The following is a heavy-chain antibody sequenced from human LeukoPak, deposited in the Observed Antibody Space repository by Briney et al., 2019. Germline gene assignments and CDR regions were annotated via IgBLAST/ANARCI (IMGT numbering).Heavy chain of an antibody. CDR2: INPNSGGT. J-gene: IGHJ4*02. CDR1: GYTFTDYY. V-gene: IGHV1-2*02. D-gene: IGHD6-13*01. CDR3: ARIGYRAPYSIDY. Sequence: ASVKVSCKASGYTFTDYYMHWVRQAPGQGFEWMGWINPNSGGTNYAQKFQGRVTMTRDTSISTAYMELSRLTSDDTAVFYCARIGYRAPYSIDYWGQGTLVTVSS.